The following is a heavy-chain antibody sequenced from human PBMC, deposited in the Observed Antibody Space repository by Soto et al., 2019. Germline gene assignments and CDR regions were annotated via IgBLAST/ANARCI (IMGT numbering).Heavy chain of an antibody. CDR2: IWYDGSNK. CDR3: AREAAAGTSSYYYYYGMDV. CDR1: GFTFSSYG. D-gene: IGHD6-13*01. Sequence: QVQLVESGGGVVQPGRSLRLSCAASGFTFSSYGMHWVRQAPGKGLEWVAVIWYDGSNKYYADSVKGRFTISRDNSRNTLYLQMNSLRAEDTAVYYCAREAAAGTSSYYYYYGMDVWGQGTTVTVSS. V-gene: IGHV3-33*01. J-gene: IGHJ6*02.